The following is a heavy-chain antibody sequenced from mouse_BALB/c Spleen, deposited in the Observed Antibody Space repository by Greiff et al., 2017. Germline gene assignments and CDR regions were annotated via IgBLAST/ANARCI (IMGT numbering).Heavy chain of an antibody. J-gene: IGHJ4*01. Sequence: EVQLVESGGGLVKPGGSLKLSCAASGFTFSDYYMYWVRQTPAKRLEWVATISDGGSYTYYPDSVKGRFTISRDNAKNNLYLQMSSLKSEDTAMYYCARGEVRRGYAMDYWGQGTSVTVSS. CDR1: GFTFSDYY. CDR3: ARGEVRRGYAMDY. D-gene: IGHD2-14*01. CDR2: ISDGGSYT. V-gene: IGHV5-4*02.